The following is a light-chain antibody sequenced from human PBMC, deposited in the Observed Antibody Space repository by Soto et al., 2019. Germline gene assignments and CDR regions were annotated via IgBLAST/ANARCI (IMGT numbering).Light chain of an antibody. Sequence: DIQMTQSASTLSASVGDRFTIACRASQSVSSWVAWYHLKPGKAPKLLIYKASTLETGVPSRFSGSGSRTEFTLTISSLQPDDFATYYCQHYASFSGTFGQGTKVDIK. CDR3: QHYASFSGT. CDR1: QSVSSW. J-gene: IGKJ1*01. V-gene: IGKV1-5*03. CDR2: KAS.